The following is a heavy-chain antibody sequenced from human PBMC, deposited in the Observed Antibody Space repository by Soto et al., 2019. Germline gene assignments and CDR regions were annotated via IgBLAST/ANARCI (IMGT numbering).Heavy chain of an antibody. Sequence: PGGSLRLSCAASGFTFNSYAMHWVRQAPGKELEWVAVISYDGSNKYYADSVKGRFTISRDNSKNTPYLQMNSLRAEDTAVYYCARDFIYYDSSGYYYEIDYWGQGALVTVSS. V-gene: IGHV3-30-3*01. CDR2: ISYDGSNK. D-gene: IGHD3-22*01. J-gene: IGHJ4*02. CDR1: GFTFNSYA. CDR3: ARDFIYYDSSGYYYEIDY.